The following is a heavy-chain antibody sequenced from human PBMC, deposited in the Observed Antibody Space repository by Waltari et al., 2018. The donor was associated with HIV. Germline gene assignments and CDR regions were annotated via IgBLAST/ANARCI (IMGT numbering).Heavy chain of an antibody. CDR1: GYTFRSHY. CDR2: IDPSGGST. V-gene: IGHV1-46*03. CDR3: ARASIAPRWFGSPGDY. J-gene: IGHJ4*02. Sequence: QVQVVQSGAEVKKPGASVKVSCKEAGYTFRSHYMNWVRQAPGQGLEWMGMIDPSGGSTSYAQKFQGKVTMTRDTATSTVYMELSSLGSEDTAVYYCARASIAPRWFGSPGDYWGQGTLVTSSS. D-gene: IGHD3-10*01.